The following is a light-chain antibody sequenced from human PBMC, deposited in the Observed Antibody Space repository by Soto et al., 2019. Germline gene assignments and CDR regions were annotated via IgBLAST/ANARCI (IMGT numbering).Light chain of an antibody. J-gene: IGLJ1*01. V-gene: IGLV2-14*01. CDR1: SSDVGGYNY. Sequence: QSALTQPASVSGSPGQSITISCTGTSSDVGGYNYVSWYQQQSGKAPKLMIHEVSNRPSGVSSRFSGSKSGNTASLTISGLQAEDEADYYCCSYTSSSTLYVFGTGTKLTVL. CDR2: EVS. CDR3: CSYTSSSTLYV.